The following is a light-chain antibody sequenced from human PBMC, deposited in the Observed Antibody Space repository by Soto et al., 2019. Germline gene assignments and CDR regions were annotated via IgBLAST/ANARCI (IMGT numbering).Light chain of an antibody. CDR3: QQYNTWPPWT. CDR2: AAS. Sequence: VVMTQSPATLSVSPGESATLSCRASQSVNSDLAWYQQKFGQAPRLLIYAASTRATGIPARFSGSGSGTEFTLTISSLRSEDFAVYYCQQYNTWPPWTFGQGTKVDI. V-gene: IGKV3-15*01. J-gene: IGKJ1*01. CDR1: QSVNSD.